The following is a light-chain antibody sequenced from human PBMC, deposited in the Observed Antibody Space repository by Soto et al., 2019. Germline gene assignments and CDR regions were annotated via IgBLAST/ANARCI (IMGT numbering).Light chain of an antibody. CDR1: QSVASN. CDR2: GAF. J-gene: IGKJ2*01. Sequence: EIVMTQSPASLSVSPGDGATLSCRASQSVASNVAWYQQKPGQGPRLLIHGAFTRAVGVPARFSGSGSGTDFTLTINSLQSEDFAVYFCQQYHNWTPQYTFGQGTKLQIK. V-gene: IGKV3-15*01. CDR3: QQYHNWTPQYT.